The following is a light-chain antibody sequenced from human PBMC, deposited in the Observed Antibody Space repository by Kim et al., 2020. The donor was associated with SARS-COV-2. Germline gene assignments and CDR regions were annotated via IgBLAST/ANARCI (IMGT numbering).Light chain of an antibody. CDR1: ENINTY. CDR3: QHNRRFPNT. J-gene: IGKJ2*01. CDR2: LAS. Sequence: DIQMTQSPSTLSASVGDRVTITCRASENINTYLAWYQQKPGRPPRLLIYLASNLEIGVPSRFSGTGSGTDFSLSVTSLQPDDFATYYCQHNRRFPNTFGQG. V-gene: IGKV1-5*03.